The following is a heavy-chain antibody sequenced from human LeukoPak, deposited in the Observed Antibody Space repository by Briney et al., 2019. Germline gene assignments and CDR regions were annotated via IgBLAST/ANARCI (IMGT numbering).Heavy chain of an antibody. CDR1: GFTFSSYS. V-gene: IGHV3-21*01. Sequence: GGSLRLSCAASGFTFSSYSMNWVRQAPGKGLEWVSSISSSSSYIYYADSVKGRFTISRDNAKNSLYLQMNSLRAEDTAVYYCARDDTARLCGVWGQGTLVTVSS. CDR3: ARDDTARLCGV. J-gene: IGHJ4*02. CDR2: ISSSSSYI. D-gene: IGHD2-21*01.